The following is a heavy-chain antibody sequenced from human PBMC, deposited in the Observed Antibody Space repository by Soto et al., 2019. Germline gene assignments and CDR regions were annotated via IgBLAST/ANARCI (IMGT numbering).Heavy chain of an antibody. D-gene: IGHD3-22*01. CDR3: ARVGYYDSSGYYYGY. Sequence: LSLTCPFHGGSFSGYYWSWIRQPPGKGLEWIGEINHSGSTNYNPSLKSRVTISVDTSKNQFSLKLSSVTAADTAVYYCARVGYYDSSGYYYGYWGQGTLVTVSS. V-gene: IGHV4-34*01. CDR1: GGSFSGYY. J-gene: IGHJ4*02. CDR2: INHSGST.